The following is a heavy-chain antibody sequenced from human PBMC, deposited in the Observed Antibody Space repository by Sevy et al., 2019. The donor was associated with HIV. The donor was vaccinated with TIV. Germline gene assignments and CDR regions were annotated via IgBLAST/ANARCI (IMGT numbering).Heavy chain of an antibody. Sequence: GESLKISCKGSGYRFSTYWIAWVRQIPGKGLAWMGIIYPGNPDPRYSPSFEGQVTISVDKSISTAFLQWTSLKASDTAIYYCACGFGYGHFDYWGQGTLVTVSS. CDR2: IYPGNPDP. CDR3: ACGFGYGHFDY. D-gene: IGHD5-18*01. J-gene: IGHJ4*02. V-gene: IGHV5-51*01. CDR1: GYRFSTYW.